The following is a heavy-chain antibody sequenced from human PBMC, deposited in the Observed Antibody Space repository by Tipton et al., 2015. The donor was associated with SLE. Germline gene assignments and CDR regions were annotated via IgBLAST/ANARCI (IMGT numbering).Heavy chain of an antibody. CDR3: ARLPDYFDH. CDR2: VSYSGST. J-gene: IGHJ4*02. Sequence: TLSLTCSVSGGSINVYYWSWVRQPPGKGLEWIGYVSYSGSTNYNPSLQSRVTISVDTSKNQFSLQLRSVTAADTAVYYCARLPDYFDHWGQGALVTVSS. CDR1: GGSINVYY. V-gene: IGHV4-59*01.